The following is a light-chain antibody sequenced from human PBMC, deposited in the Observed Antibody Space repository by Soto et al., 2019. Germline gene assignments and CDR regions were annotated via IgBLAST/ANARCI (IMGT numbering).Light chain of an antibody. CDR3: QQYDNSPWT. CDR1: QSVSNNY. J-gene: IGKJ1*01. Sequence: EIVLTQSPGTLSLSPGERATLSCRASQSVSNNYLAWYQRKSGQAPRLLIYGASSRATGIPHRFSGSGSGTDFTLTISRLEPEDFAVYYCQQYDNSPWTFGQGTKVAI. V-gene: IGKV3-20*01. CDR2: GAS.